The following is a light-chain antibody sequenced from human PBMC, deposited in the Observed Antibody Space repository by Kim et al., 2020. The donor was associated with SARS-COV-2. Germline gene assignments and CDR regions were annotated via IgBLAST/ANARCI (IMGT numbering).Light chain of an antibody. CDR3: AAWDDSLSGLV. J-gene: IGLJ3*02. CDR2: ANN. V-gene: IGLV1-47*01. CDR1: SANIGSNY. Sequence: GQRVTISCSGSSANIGSNYVYWYQQLPGTAPKLLIYANNQRPSGVPDRFSGSKSGTSVSLAISGLQSEDEADYYCAAWDDSLSGLVLGGGTQLTVL.